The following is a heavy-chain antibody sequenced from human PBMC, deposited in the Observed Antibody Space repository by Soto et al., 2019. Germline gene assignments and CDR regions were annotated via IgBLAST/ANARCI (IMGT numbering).Heavy chain of an antibody. CDR1: DESFSGYY. CDR2: IDHSGSI. V-gene: IGHV4-34*10. CDR3: SRGRPPRY. J-gene: IGHJ4*02. Sequence: PSETLSLTCVVSDESFSGYYWSWIRQPPGKGLEWIGDIDHSGSIHYNPSLKSRLTMSVDTSGKHFSLSLSSVTAADAGTYFCSRGRPPRYWGQGTQVTVSS.